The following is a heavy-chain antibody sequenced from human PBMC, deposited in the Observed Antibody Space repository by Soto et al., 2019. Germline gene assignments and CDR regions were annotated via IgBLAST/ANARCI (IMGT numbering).Heavy chain of an antibody. CDR1: GHTFTSYG. V-gene: IGHV1-18*04. Sequence: QVQLVQSGAEVKKPGASVKVSCKASGHTFTSYGISWARQAPGQGLEWLGRLSAYNGNTNNAQKLQGRVTMTTDTSTSTAYMELRSLRSDDTAVYYCAREPLKWLTSYYYYGIDVWGQGTTVTVSS. CDR3: AREPLKWLTSYYYYGIDV. CDR2: LSAYNGNT. D-gene: IGHD3-22*01. J-gene: IGHJ6*02.